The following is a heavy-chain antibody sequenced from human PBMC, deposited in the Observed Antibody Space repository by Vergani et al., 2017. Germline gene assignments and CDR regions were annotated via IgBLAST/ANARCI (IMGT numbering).Heavy chain of an antibody. Sequence: EVQLVESGGVVVQPGGSLRLSCAASGFTFDDYTMHWVRQAPGKGLVWVSLISWDGGSTYYADSVKGRFTISRDNSKNSLYLQMNSLRTEDTALYYCARGLYDILTGYWDYWGQGTLVTVSS. CDR1: GFTFDDYT. D-gene: IGHD3-9*01. CDR3: ARGLYDILTGYWDY. V-gene: IGHV3-43*01. CDR2: ISWDGGST. J-gene: IGHJ4*02.